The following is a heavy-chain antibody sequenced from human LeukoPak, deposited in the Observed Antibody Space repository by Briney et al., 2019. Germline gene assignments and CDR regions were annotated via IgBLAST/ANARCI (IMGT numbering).Heavy chain of an antibody. CDR2: LYSGGYT. CDR3: VRASSTTAAGLFDY. D-gene: IGHD6-13*01. Sequence: GGSLRLSCAASGFTVSSNFMSWVRQAPGKGLEWVSVLYSGGYTVYADSVKGRFTISRDNSENTLYLHMNSLRADDTAVYYCVRASSTTAAGLFDYWGQGTLLTVSS. J-gene: IGHJ4*02. CDR1: GFTVSSNF. V-gene: IGHV3-53*01.